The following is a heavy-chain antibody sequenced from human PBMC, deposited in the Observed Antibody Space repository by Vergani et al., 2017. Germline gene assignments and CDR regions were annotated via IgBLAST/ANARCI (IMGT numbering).Heavy chain of an antibody. J-gene: IGHJ4*02. CDR2: IYSSGTT. Sequence: QVQLQESGPGLVKPSETLSLTCTVSGGSISGYYWSWIRLPPGKGLEWIGYIYSSGTTNYNPSLKSRVTISIATSKNQFSLNLSSVTAADTAVYYCARIGVGIAADGHHLFDYWGQGTLVTVSS. CDR1: GGSISGYY. CDR3: ARIGVGIAADGHHLFDY. V-gene: IGHV4-59*01. D-gene: IGHD6-13*01.